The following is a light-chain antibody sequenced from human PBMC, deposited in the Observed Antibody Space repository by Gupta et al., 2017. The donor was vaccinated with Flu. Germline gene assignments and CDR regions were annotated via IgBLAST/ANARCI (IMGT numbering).Light chain of an antibody. CDR3: LLSYSGAWV. CDR1: TGTVTSGHY. Sequence: QAVVTQEHSLTVSPGGTVTLTCGSNTGTVTSGHYPYWFQQRPGQAPRTLIYDTNNKHFWTPARFSGSLLGGKAALTLSGAQPEDEADYYCLLSYSGAWVFGGGTKLTVL. V-gene: IGLV7-46*01. CDR2: DTN. J-gene: IGLJ3*02.